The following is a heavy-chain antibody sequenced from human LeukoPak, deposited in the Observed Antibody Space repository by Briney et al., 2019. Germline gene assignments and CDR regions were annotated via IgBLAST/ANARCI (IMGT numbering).Heavy chain of an antibody. V-gene: IGHV3-23*01. CDR2: ISGSGGST. J-gene: IGHJ4*02. CDR1: GFTFSSYE. D-gene: IGHD3-3*01. CDR3: AKAITLRFLEWLLFGY. Sequence: GGSLRLSCAASGFTFSSYEMNWVRQAPGKGLEWVSAISGSGGSTYYADSVKGRFTISRDNSKNTLYLQMNSLRAEDTAVYYCAKAITLRFLEWLLFGYWGQGTLVTVSS.